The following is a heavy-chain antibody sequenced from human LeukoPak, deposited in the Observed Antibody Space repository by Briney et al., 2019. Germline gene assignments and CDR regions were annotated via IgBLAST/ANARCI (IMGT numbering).Heavy chain of an antibody. CDR3: AKLNLGEMAYFDS. J-gene: IGHJ4*02. V-gene: IGHV3-23*01. CDR1: GFTLSDYY. Sequence: PGGSLRLSCAASGFTLSDYYMEWVRQAPGKGLEWVSTISVGGGDTFTADSVKGRFTITRENSKNTLYLQMMGLRVEDTAIYYCAKLNLGEMAYFDSWGQGILVTVSS. CDR2: ISVGGGDT. D-gene: IGHD2-21*01.